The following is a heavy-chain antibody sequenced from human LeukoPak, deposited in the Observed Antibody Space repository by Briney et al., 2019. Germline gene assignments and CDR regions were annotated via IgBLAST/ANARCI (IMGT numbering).Heavy chain of an antibody. CDR1: GFTFSSYA. Sequence: PGGSLRLSCAASGFTFSSYAMSWVRQAPGKGLEWVSAISGSGGSTYYADSVKGRFTISRDNSKNTLYLQMNSLRAEDTAVYYCAKGLHWGYDFWSGYYTGGNAFDIWGQGTMVTVSS. D-gene: IGHD3-3*01. J-gene: IGHJ3*02. V-gene: IGHV3-23*01. CDR2: ISGSGGST. CDR3: AKGLHWGYDFWSGYYTGGNAFDI.